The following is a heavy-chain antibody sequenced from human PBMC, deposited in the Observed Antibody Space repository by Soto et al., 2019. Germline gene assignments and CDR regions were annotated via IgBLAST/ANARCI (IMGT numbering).Heavy chain of an antibody. CDR2: ISSSGSTI. J-gene: IGHJ4*02. Sequence: PGGSLRLSCAASGFTFSDYYMSWIRQAPGKGLEWVSYISSSGSTIYYADSVKGRFTISRDNAKNSLYLQMNSLRAEDTAVYYCARDYSRGIAVAPIGYWGQGTLVTVSS. D-gene: IGHD6-19*01. CDR3: ARDYSRGIAVAPIGY. CDR1: GFTFSDYY. V-gene: IGHV3-11*01.